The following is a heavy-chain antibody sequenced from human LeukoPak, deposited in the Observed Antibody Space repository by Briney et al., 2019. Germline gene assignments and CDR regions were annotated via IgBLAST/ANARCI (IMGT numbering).Heavy chain of an antibody. D-gene: IGHD3-22*01. CDR1: GFTFSSYW. CDR3: ATYSSLNRREFQY. CDR2: IKTDGSEK. J-gene: IGHJ1*01. Sequence: PGGSLRLSCAASGFTFSSYWMHWVRQAPGKGLVWVANIKTDGSEKYYVDSVKGRFTISRDNAKNSLYLQMNSLRAEDTAVYYCATYSSLNRREFQYWGQGTLLTVSS. V-gene: IGHV3-7*01.